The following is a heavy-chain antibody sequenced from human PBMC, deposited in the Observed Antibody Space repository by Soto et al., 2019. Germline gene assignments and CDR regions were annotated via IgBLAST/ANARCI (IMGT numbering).Heavy chain of an antibody. D-gene: IGHD2-15*01. Sequence: GASVKVSCKASGGTFSSYAISWVRQAPGQGLEWMGGIIPIFGTANYAQKFQGRVTITADKSTSTAYMELSSLRSEDTAVYYCARGQDIVVVVAATRLGYYYYGMDVCGQGTTVTVSS. CDR2: IIPIFGTA. V-gene: IGHV1-69*06. CDR1: GGTFSSYA. J-gene: IGHJ6*02. CDR3: ARGQDIVVVVAATRLGYYYYGMDV.